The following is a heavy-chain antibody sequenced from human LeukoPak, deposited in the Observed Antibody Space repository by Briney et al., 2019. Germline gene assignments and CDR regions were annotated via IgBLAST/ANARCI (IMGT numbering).Heavy chain of an antibody. CDR3: ARDFSSDSSGYYFDY. CDR2: IYSGGST. V-gene: IGHV3-53*01. CDR1: GFTVSSNY. D-gene: IGHD3-22*01. Sequence: GRSLRLSCAASGFTVSSNYMSWVRQAPGKGLEWVSVIYSGGSTYYADSVKGRFTISRDNSKNTLYLQMNSLRAEDTAVYYCARDFSSDSSGYYFDYWGQGTLVTVSS. J-gene: IGHJ4*02.